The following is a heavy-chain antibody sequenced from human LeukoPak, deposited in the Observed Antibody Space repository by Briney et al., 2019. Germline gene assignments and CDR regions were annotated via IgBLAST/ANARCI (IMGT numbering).Heavy chain of an antibody. Sequence: GGSLRLSCAASGFDFSDYTMSWARQAPGKGLEWVSSIKSSSRKIYYADSVRGRSTISRDNAKNSLYLHMNSLRAEDTATYHCTRVIRGEGFYFGMDVWGQGTTVTVSS. CDR3: TRVIRGEGFYFGMDV. V-gene: IGHV3-21*06. D-gene: IGHD2/OR15-2a*01. J-gene: IGHJ6*02. CDR1: GFDFSDYT. CDR2: IKSSSRKI.